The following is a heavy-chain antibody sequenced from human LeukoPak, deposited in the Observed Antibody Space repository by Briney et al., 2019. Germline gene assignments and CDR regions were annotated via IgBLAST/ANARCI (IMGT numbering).Heavy chain of an antibody. V-gene: IGHV1-18*01. CDR3: ARSMNLEWLLYWFDP. D-gene: IGHD3-3*01. CDR2: ISAYNGNT. Sequence: ASVKVSCKASGYTFTRYGISWVRQAPGQGLEWMGWISAYNGNTNYAQKLQGRVTMTTDTSTSTAYMELRSLRSDDTAVYYCARSMNLEWLLYWFDPWGQGTLVTVSS. CDR1: GYTFTRYG. J-gene: IGHJ5*02.